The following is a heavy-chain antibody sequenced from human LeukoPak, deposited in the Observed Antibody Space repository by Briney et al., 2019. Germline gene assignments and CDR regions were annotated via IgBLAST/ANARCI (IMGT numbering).Heavy chain of an antibody. D-gene: IGHD6-19*01. CDR1: GYTFTDYY. CDR3: ARGDSGITVTGHNNLKQSNWFDL. J-gene: IGHJ5*02. Sequence: ASVKVSSKASGYTFTDYYMHWVRQAPGQGLEWMGWINPNNGGTNYAQNFQGRVTMTRDTSISIVYMELSRLRSDYTAVYYCARGDSGITVTGHNNLKQSNWFDLWGQRTLVTVSS. V-gene: IGHV1-2*02. CDR2: INPNNGGT.